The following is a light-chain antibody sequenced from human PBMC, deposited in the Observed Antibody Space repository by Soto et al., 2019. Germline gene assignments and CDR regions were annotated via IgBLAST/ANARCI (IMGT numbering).Light chain of an antibody. CDR3: QPYGNSQFP. V-gene: IGKV3-20*01. CDR1: QSVSSSS. Sequence: EIVLTQSPGTLSLSPGERATLSCRASQSVSSSSLAWYQQRPGQAPRLLIYGASTRATGIPDRFNGSGSGTDFTLTITSLEPDDFALYYCQPYGNSQFPFGPGTKVDIK. J-gene: IGKJ3*01. CDR2: GAS.